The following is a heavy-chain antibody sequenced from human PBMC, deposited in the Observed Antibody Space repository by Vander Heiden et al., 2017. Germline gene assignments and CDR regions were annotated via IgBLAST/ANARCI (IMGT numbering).Heavy chain of an antibody. CDR3: ARQGQLRLYCPIGVCSPFDS. D-gene: IGHD2-8*01. V-gene: IGHV4-39*01. Sequence: QLQLQESGPGLVRPSETLSLTCSVSGGSFSESSNSWAWLRQPPGEGLEWIGSISYTGTGYYNPSLKSRLTISLDRSKNQISLILTSVTAGETAVYYCARQGQLRLYCPIGVCSPFDSWGQGALVTVSS. CDR1: GGSFSESSNS. J-gene: IGHJ4*02. CDR2: ISYTGTG.